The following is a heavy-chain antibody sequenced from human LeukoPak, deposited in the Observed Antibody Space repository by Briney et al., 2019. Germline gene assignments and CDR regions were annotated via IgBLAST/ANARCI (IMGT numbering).Heavy chain of an antibody. Sequence: SETLSLTCTVSGGSISSSSYYWGWIRQPPGKGLEWIGSIYYSGSTYYNPSLKSRVTISVDTSKNQFSLKLSSVTAADTAVYYCARETVAVVTLVMIDYWGQGTLVTVSS. J-gene: IGHJ4*02. CDR2: IYYSGST. D-gene: IGHD2-21*02. V-gene: IGHV4-39*07. CDR3: ARETVAVVTLVMIDY. CDR1: GGSISSSSYY.